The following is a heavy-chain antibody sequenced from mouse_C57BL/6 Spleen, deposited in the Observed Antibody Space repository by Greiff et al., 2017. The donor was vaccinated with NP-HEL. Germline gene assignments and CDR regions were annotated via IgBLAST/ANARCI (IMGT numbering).Heavy chain of an antibody. Sequence: QVQLQQPGAELVTPGSSVKLSCKASGYTFTSYWMHWVKQRPIQGLEWIGNIDPSDSETHYNQKFKDKATLTVDKSSSTAYMQLSSLTAEDSAVYYCARYSSSGYAYWGQGTLVTVSA. D-gene: IGHD3-2*02. CDR3: ARYSSSGYAY. CDR1: GYTFTSYW. V-gene: IGHV1-52*01. CDR2: IDPSDSET. J-gene: IGHJ3*01.